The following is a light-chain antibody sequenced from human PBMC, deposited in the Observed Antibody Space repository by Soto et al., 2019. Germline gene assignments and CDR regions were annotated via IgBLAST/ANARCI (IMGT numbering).Light chain of an antibody. V-gene: IGLV2-14*01. J-gene: IGLJ2*01. Sequence: QSVLTQPASVSGSPGQSITISCTGTSSDVGGYNYVSWYQQHPGKAPKLMIYEVYIRPSGASNRFSGSKSGNTDSLTISGLQAEDEADYYCSSYTGGGVVFGGGTALTV. CDR1: SSDVGGYNY. CDR3: SSYTGGGVV. CDR2: EVY.